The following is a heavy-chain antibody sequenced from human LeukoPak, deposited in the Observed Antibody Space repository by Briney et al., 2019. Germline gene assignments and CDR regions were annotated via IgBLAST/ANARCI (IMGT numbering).Heavy chain of an antibody. Sequence: SQTLSLTCTVSGGSISSGGYYWSWVRQHPGKGLEWIGYIYYSGSTYYNPSLKSRVTISVDTSKNQFSLKLSSVTAADTAVYYCARDGGALPGFDAFDIWGQGTMVTVSS. CDR3: ARDGGALPGFDAFDI. J-gene: IGHJ3*02. D-gene: IGHD3-16*01. CDR2: IYYSGST. CDR1: GGSISSGGYY. V-gene: IGHV4-31*03.